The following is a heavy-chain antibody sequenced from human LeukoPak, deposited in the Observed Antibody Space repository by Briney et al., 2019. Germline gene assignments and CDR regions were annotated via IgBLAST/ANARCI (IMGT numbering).Heavy chain of an antibody. CDR2: IYYSGST. CDR3: MRYSGSCELYYYYYYMDV. V-gene: IGHV4-39*01. D-gene: IGHD6-13*01. J-gene: IGHJ6*03. Sequence: PSETLSLTCTVSGGSISSSSYYWGWIRQPPGTGLEWIGSIYYSGSTYYNPSLKSRVTISVDTSKNQFSLKLSSVTAEDTAVYYCMRYSGSCELYYYYYYMDVWGKGTTVTVSS. CDR1: GGSISSSSYY.